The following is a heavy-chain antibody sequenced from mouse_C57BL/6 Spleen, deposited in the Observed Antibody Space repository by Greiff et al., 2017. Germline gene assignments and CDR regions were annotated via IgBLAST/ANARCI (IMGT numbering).Heavy chain of an antibody. J-gene: IGHJ3*01. CDR3: ARKSPWFAY. CDR1: GYSFTGYY. V-gene: IGHV1-42*01. Sequence: EVQLQESGPELVKPGASVKISCKASGYSFTGYYMNWVKQSPEKSLEWIGEINPSTGGTTYNQKFKAKATLTVGKSSSTAYMQLKSLTSEDSAVYYCARKSPWFAYWGQGTLVTVSA. D-gene: IGHD1-3*01. CDR2: INPSTGGT.